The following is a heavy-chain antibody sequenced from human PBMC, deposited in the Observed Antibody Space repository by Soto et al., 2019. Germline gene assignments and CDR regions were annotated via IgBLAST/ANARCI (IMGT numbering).Heavy chain of an antibody. V-gene: IGHV3-21*01. D-gene: IGHD6-6*01. J-gene: IGHJ1*01. CDR2: ISSSSSYI. CDR1: GFTFSSYS. Sequence: GGSLRLSCAASGFTFSSYSMNWVRQAPGKGLEWVSSISSSSSYIYYADSVKGRFTISRDNAKNSLYLQMNSLRAEDTAVYYCARGGGIAARPEYFQHWGQGTLVTVSS. CDR3: ARGGGIAARPEYFQH.